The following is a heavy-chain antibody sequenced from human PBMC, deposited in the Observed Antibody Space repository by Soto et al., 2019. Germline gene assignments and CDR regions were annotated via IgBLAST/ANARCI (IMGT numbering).Heavy chain of an antibody. CDR2: INHSGST. CDR1: VGSFSGYY. CDR3: ARGRYNWNY. J-gene: IGHJ4*02. Sequence: SETLSLTCAFYVGSFSGYYWNWIRQPPGKGLEWIGEINHSGSTNYNPSLKSRVTISVDTSKNQFSLKLSSVTAADTAVYYCARGRYNWNYWGQGTLVTVSS. D-gene: IGHD1-20*01. V-gene: IGHV4-34*01.